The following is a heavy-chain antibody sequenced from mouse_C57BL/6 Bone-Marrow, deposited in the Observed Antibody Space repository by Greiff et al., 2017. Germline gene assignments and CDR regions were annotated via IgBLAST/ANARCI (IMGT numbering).Heavy chain of an antibody. CDR2: INYDGSST. J-gene: IGHJ4*01. Sequence: EVQVVESEGGLVQPGSSMKLSCTASGFTFGDYYMAWVRQVPEKGLEWVANINYDGSSTYYLDSLKSRFIISRDNAKNILYLQMSSLKSEDTATYYCARESYDYDDAMDYWGQGTSVTVSS. V-gene: IGHV5-16*01. CDR3: ARESYDYDDAMDY. D-gene: IGHD2-4*01. CDR1: GFTFGDYY.